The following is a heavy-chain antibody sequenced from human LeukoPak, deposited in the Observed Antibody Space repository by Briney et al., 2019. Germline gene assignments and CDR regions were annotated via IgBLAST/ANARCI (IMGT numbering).Heavy chain of an antibody. D-gene: IGHD2-2*01. J-gene: IGHJ4*02. CDR3: AKDQGQAVVPRRFDY. Sequence: QTGGSLRLSCAASGFMFSIFAMSWVRQAPGKGLEWVSTIYYSGGNTYSADSVKGRFTISRDNAKNTLYLQMNSLRAEDTAVYYCAKDQGQAVVPRRFDYWGQGTLVTVSS. CDR1: GFMFSIFA. V-gene: IGHV3-23*01. CDR2: IYYSGGNT.